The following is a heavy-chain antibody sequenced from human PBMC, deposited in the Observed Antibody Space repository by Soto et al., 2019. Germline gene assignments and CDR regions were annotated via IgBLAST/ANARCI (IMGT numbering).Heavy chain of an antibody. CDR2: IYYSGST. CDR1: GGSISSSSYY. Sequence: SETLSLTCTVSGGSISSSSYYWGWIRQPPGKGLEWIGGIYYSGSTYYNPSLKSRVTISVDTSKNQFSLKLSSVTAADTAVYYCAVEGHIVVVTAIRTGNYFDYWGQGTLVTVSS. V-gene: IGHV4-39*01. CDR3: AVEGHIVVVTAIRTGNYFDY. D-gene: IGHD2-21*02. J-gene: IGHJ4*02.